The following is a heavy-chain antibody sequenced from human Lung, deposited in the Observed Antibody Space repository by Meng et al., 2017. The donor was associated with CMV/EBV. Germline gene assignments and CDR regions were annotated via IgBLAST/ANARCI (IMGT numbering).Heavy chain of an antibody. D-gene: IGHD4-11*01. V-gene: IGHV2-5*02. J-gene: IGHJ4*02. Sequence: FSLNTPNVGVGWIRQPPRNALEWLALIYWDDDQRYNSSLKSRLTITKDTSKNQVVLTLANLDPLDTATYYCARRPTVAEGVYYFDYWGQGTLVTVSS. CDR2: IYWDDDQ. CDR1: FSLNTPNVG. CDR3: ARRPTVAEGVYYFDY.